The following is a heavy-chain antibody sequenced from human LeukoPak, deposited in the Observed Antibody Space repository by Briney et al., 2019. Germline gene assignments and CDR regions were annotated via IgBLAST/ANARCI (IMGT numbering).Heavy chain of an antibody. CDR3: ARTPYSSGWYGMDV. D-gene: IGHD6-25*01. V-gene: IGHV4-31*03. CDR2: IYYSGST. Sequence: KPSETLSLTCTVSGGSISSGGYYWSWIRQHPGKGLEWIGYIYYSGSTYYNPSLKSRVTISVDTSKNQFSLKLSSVTAADTAVYYCARTPYSSGWYGMDVWGQGTTVTVSS. J-gene: IGHJ6*02. CDR1: GGSISSGGYY.